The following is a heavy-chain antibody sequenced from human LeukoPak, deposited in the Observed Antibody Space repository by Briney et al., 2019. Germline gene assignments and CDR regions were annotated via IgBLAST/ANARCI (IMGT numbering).Heavy chain of an antibody. D-gene: IGHD6-6*01. CDR2: INPNTGDT. CDR3: ARPLYSSSSNLDY. V-gene: IGHV1-2*02. Sequence: GASVKVPCKASGYTFTGYCMHWVRQAPGQGLEWMGWINPNTGDTHSAQKFPGRVNMTRDTSISTAYMELSRLRSDDTAMYYCARPLYSSSSNLDYWGQGTLVTVSS. CDR1: GYTFTGYC. J-gene: IGHJ4*02.